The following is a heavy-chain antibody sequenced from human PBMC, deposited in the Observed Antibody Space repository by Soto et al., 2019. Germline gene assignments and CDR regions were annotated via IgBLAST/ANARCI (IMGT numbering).Heavy chain of an antibody. J-gene: IGHJ6*03. CDR3: ARVPSRPLTAEHEGAWIPYCAIDC. CDR1: GGSVSSRSFY. D-gene: IGHD2-8*01. Sequence: SETLSLTCTVSGGSVSSRSFYWSWLRQSPGRGLEWIGYIHDIYSTNYSPSLKSRVTISVDTPKHQIALSLRSVTTADTAAYYCARVPSRPLTAEHEGAWIPYCAIDCRGRGPTVAFAS. CDR2: IHDIYST. V-gene: IGHV4-61*01.